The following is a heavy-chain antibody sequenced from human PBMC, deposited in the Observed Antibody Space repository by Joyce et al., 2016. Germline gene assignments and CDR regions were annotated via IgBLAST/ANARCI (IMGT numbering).Heavy chain of an antibody. Sequence: QLQLQESGPGLVKPSETLSLTCTVSGGSISNNNYYWAWIRQPPEKGLEWTGSIYYSGTTYYNPYLKSRVTVSVDTSNNQFSLRLSSVTAADTAVYYCARLVRSGPIYYYMDVWGKGATVTVSS. CDR2: IYYSGTT. D-gene: IGHD3-3*01. CDR3: ARLVRSGPIYYYMDV. V-gene: IGHV4-39*01. J-gene: IGHJ6*03. CDR1: GGSISNNNYY.